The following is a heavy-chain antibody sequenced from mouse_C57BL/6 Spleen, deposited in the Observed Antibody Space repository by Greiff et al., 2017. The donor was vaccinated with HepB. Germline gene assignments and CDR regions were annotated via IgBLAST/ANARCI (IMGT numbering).Heavy chain of an antibody. V-gene: IGHV5-17*01. CDR3: ASTSYDGYYFDY. J-gene: IGHJ2*01. CDR1: GFTFSDYG. Sequence: EVKLMESGGGLVKPGGSLKLSCAASGFTFSDYGMHWVRQAPEKGLEWVAYISSGGSTIYYADTIKGRFTISRDNAKNTLFLQMTSLRSEDTAMYYCASTSYDGYYFDYWGQGTTLTVSS. CDR2: ISSGGSTI. D-gene: IGHD2-3*01.